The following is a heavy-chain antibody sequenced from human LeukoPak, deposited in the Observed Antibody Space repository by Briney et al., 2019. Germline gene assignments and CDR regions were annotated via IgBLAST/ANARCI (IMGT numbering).Heavy chain of an antibody. CDR1: GFTFSSYT. CDR3: AKTPDY. Sequence: PGGSLRLSCAASGFTFSSYTINWVRQAPGKGLEWVAVISYDGSNKYYADSVKGRFTISRDNSKNTLYLQMNSLRAEDTAVYYCAKTPDYWGQGTLVTISS. V-gene: IGHV3-30*18. CDR2: ISYDGSNK. J-gene: IGHJ4*02.